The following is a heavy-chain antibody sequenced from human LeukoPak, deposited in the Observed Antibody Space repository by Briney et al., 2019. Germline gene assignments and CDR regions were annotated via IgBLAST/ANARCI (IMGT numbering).Heavy chain of an antibody. CDR1: GGSFSGYY. CDR2: INHSGST. J-gene: IGHJ4*02. CDR3: ARDPPFAYSIFDS. V-gene: IGHV4-34*01. Sequence: SETLSLTCAVYGGSFSGYYWSCIRQPPGKGLEWIGEINHSGSTKYNPSLKSRVTISIDTSKNQFSLQLNSVTPEDTAVYYCARDPPFAYSIFDSWGQGTLVTVSS. D-gene: IGHD2-15*01.